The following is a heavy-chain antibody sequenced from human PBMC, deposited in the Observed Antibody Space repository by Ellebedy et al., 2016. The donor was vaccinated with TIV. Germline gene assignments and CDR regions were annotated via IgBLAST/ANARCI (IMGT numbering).Heavy chain of an antibody. CDR1: GFTFSSYA. CDR2: ISYDGSNK. Sequence: PGGSLRLSCAASGFTFSSYAMHWVRQAPGKGLEWVAVISYDGSNKYYADSVKGRFTISRDNSKNTLYLQMNSLRAEDTAVYYCARAAGDCYNSDYWGQGTLVTVSS. J-gene: IGHJ4*02. CDR3: ARAAGDCYNSDY. V-gene: IGHV3-30*01. D-gene: IGHD2-21*01.